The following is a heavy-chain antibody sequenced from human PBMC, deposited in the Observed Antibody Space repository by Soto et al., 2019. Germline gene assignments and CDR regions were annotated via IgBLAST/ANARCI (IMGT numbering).Heavy chain of an antibody. Sequence: QLQLQESGPGLVKPSETLSLTCTVSGGSISSSSYYWGWIRQPPGKGREWIGRIYYSGSTYYNPALKSRVTISVDTSKNQFSLKLSSVTAADTAVYYCARHWTTVTYFDYWGQGTLVTVSS. CDR2: IYYSGST. CDR3: ARHWTTVTYFDY. J-gene: IGHJ4*02. CDR1: GGSISSSSYY. V-gene: IGHV4-39*01. D-gene: IGHD4-17*01.